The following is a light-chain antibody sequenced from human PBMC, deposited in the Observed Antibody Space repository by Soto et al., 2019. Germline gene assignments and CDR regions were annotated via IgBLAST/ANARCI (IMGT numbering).Light chain of an antibody. Sequence: EIVLTQSPGTLSLPPGERATLSCRASQSVSSSYLAWYQQKPGQAPRLLIYGASSRATGIPDRFSGSGSGTDFTLTISRLEPEDFATYYCQQLNSYPITFGQGTRLEI. J-gene: IGKJ5*01. V-gene: IGKV3-20*01. CDR2: GAS. CDR1: QSVSSSY. CDR3: QQLNSYPIT.